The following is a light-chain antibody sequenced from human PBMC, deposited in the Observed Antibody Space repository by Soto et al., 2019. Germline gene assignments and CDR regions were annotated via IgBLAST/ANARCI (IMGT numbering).Light chain of an antibody. CDR2: LGS. Sequence: VMTQSPLSLPVTPGEPASISCRSSQSLLQSNGYNCLDWYLQKPEQSSHLLIYLGSNGASGGPDRFSGSGAGTVFTLKISRVEAEDVGVYYCMQALQSPRTFGGGTKVEIK. CDR1: QSLLQSNGYNC. V-gene: IGKV2-28*01. J-gene: IGKJ4*01. CDR3: MQALQSPRT.